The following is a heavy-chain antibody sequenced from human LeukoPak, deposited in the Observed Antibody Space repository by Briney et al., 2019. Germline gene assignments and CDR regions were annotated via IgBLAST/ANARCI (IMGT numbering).Heavy chain of an antibody. D-gene: IGHD3-10*01. CDR2: IDPSDSYT. J-gene: IGHJ4*02. V-gene: IGHV5-10-1*01. CDR3: ARLVDGSGSYSDY. CDR1: GSRFTSYW. Sequence: GGSLKISCKGSGSRFTSYWISWVRQMPGKGLEWMGRIDPSDSYTNYSPSFQGHVTISADKSISTAYLQWSSLKASDTAMYYCARLVDGSGSYSDYWGQGTLVTVSS.